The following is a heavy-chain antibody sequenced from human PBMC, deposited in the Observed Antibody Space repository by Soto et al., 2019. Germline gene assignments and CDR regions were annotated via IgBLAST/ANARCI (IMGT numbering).Heavy chain of an antibody. CDR2: IKSKADGETK. V-gene: IGHV3-15*01. J-gene: IGHJ5*02. CDR1: GFTFSHAW. CDR3: CVIKRRDQYSTSGYWFEP. D-gene: IGHD4-4*01. Sequence: GGSVRLSCAASGFTFSHAWMSWVRKAPGKGLEWVGRIKSKADGETKDYGAPVRGRFTISRDDSQDILYLHINSLRIEDTAVYYCCVIKRRDQYSTSGYWFEPWGPGTLVTVSS.